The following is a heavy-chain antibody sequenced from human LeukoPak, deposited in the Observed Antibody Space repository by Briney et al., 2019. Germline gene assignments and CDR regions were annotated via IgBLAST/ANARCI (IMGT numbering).Heavy chain of an antibody. Sequence: GGSLRLSCAASGFTFSSYSMSWIRQAPGKGLEWVSYISSLGSAIYYADSVKGRFTISRDNAKNSLYLQMNSLRAEDTGVYYCARDLDIVATSTPIDYWGQGTLVTVSS. CDR3: ARDLDIVATSTPIDY. CDR2: ISSLGSAI. J-gene: IGHJ4*02. V-gene: IGHV3-48*04. D-gene: IGHD5-12*01. CDR1: GFTFSSYS.